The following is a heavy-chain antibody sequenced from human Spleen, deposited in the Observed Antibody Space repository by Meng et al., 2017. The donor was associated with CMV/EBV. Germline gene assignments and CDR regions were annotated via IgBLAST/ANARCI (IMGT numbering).Heavy chain of an antibody. J-gene: IGHJ4*02. CDR1: GGSISSSSYY. D-gene: IGHD6-13*01. CDR3: ARRDSSSWYIHYFDY. V-gene: IGHV4-39*01. Sequence: SGGSISSSSYYWGWIRQPPGKGLEWIGSIYYSGSTHYNPSLKSRVTISVDTSKNQFSLKLSSVTAADTAVYYCARRDSSSWYIHYFDYWGQGTLVTVSS. CDR2: IYYSGST.